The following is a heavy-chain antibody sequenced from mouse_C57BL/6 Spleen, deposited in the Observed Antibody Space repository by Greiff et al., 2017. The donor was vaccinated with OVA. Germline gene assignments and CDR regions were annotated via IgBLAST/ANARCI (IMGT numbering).Heavy chain of an antibody. Sequence: EVQVVESGPVLVKPGASVKMSCKASGYTFTDYYMNWVKQSHGKSLEWIGVINPYNGGTSYNQKFKGKATLTVDKSSSTAYMELNSLTSEDSAVYYCARWDDYGGDYWGQGTTLTVSS. D-gene: IGHD2-4*01. CDR3: ARWDDYGGDY. CDR2: INPYNGGT. V-gene: IGHV1-19*01. J-gene: IGHJ2*01. CDR1: GYTFTDYY.